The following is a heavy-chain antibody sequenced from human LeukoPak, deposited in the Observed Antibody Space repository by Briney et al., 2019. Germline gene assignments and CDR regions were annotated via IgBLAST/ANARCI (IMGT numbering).Heavy chain of an antibody. CDR2: ISDSGGST. CDR1: GFTFSSYA. CDR3: ARTNWNYDMDY. D-gene: IGHD1-7*01. Sequence: PGGSLRLSCAASGFTFSSYAMSWVRQAPGKGLEWVSAISDSGGSTYYADSVKGRFTISRHISKNTMYLQMNSLRAEDTAVYYCARTNWNYDMDYWGQGALVTVSS. V-gene: IGHV3-23*01. J-gene: IGHJ4*02.